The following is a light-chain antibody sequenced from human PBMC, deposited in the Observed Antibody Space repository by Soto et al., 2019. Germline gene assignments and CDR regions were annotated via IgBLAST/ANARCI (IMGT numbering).Light chain of an antibody. CDR1: QSVSSSY. Sequence: EIVLTQSPGSLSLSPGERATLSCRASQSVSSSYLAWYQQKPGQAPRLLIYGTSSRATGIPDRFSGSGSGADFTITINRLEPEDFAVYYCQQYGSSPLYTFGQGTKLEIK. CDR3: QQYGSSPLYT. V-gene: IGKV3-20*01. J-gene: IGKJ2*01. CDR2: GTS.